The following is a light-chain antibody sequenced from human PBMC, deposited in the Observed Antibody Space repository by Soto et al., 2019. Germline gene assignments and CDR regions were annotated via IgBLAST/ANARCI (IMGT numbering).Light chain of an antibody. J-gene: IGLJ2*01. CDR1: SSNIGAGYD. CDR2: KNN. Sequence: QSVLTQPPSVSGAPGQRVTISCTGSSSNIGAGYDVHWYQQLPGTAPKVLIYKNNQRPSGVSDRFSGSRSGTSASLAITGLRVDDEADYYCASWDNNLNGPIFGGGTKLTVL. CDR3: ASWDNNLNGPI. V-gene: IGLV1-40*01.